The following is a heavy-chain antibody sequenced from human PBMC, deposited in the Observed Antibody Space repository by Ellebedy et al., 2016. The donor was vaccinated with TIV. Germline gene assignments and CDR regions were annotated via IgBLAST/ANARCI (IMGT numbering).Heavy chain of an antibody. Sequence: SETLSLXXPVTAVSIRSYSWSWIRQPAGKGLEWIGRIYTSGSSNYNPSLKSRLIMSTDTSKNQFSLRLSSVTAADTGVYYCVRGAYSYGLDVWGQGTTVTVSS. V-gene: IGHV4-4*07. D-gene: IGHD2-21*01. CDR2: IYTSGSS. J-gene: IGHJ6*02. CDR3: VRGAYSYGLDV. CDR1: AVSIRSYS.